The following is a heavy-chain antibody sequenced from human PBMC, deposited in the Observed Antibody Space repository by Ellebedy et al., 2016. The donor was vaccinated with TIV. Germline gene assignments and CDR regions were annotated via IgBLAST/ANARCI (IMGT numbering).Heavy chain of an antibody. J-gene: IGHJ6*02. CDR2: INSDGSST. D-gene: IGHD3-22*01. Sequence: GGSLRLSCAASGFTFSSYWMHWVRQAPGKGLVWVSRINSDGSSTSYADSVKGRFTISRDNAKNTLYLQMNSLRAEDTAVYYCARGPLYYYDSSGWGMDVWGQGTTVTVSS. CDR1: GFTFSSYW. CDR3: ARGPLYYYDSSGWGMDV. V-gene: IGHV3-74*01.